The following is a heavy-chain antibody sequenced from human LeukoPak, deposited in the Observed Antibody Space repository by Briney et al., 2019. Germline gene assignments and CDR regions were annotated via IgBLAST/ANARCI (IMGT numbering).Heavy chain of an antibody. CDR1: GGTFSSYA. V-gene: IGHV1-69*06. Sequence: SVKVSCKASGGTFSSYAISWVRQAPGQGLEWMGGIIPIFGTANYAQKFQGRVTITADKSTSTAYMELSSLRSEDTAVYYSAVGIAAAGTDDAFGIWGQGTMVTVSS. D-gene: IGHD6-13*01. CDR3: AVGIAAAGTDDAFGI. CDR2: IIPIFGTA. J-gene: IGHJ3*02.